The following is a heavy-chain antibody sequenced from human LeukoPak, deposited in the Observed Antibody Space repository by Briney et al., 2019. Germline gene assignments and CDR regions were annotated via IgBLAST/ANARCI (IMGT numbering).Heavy chain of an antibody. Sequence: NTSETLSLTCTVSGGSISSYYWSWIRQPPGKGLEWIGYIYYGGSTNYNPSLKSQVTISVDTSKNQFSLKLSSVTAADTAVYYCARVDVVVPAASLYYYYYMDVWGKGTTVTVSS. J-gene: IGHJ6*03. CDR2: IYYGGST. CDR1: GGSISSYY. V-gene: IGHV4-59*01. D-gene: IGHD2-2*01. CDR3: ARVDVVVPAASLYYYYYMDV.